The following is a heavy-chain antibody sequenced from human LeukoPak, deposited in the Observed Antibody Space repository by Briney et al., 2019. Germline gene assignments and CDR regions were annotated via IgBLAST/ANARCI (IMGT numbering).Heavy chain of an antibody. V-gene: IGHV1-2*02. D-gene: IGHD2-15*01. CDR3: ARDLENPYCSGGSCYSDY. CDR2: INPNSGGT. CDR1: GYTFTGYY. J-gene: IGHJ4*02. Sequence: GASVKVSCKASGYTFTGYYMHWVRQAPGQGLEWMGWINPNSGGTNYAQKFQGRVTMTRDTSISTAYMELSRLRSDDTAVYYCARDLENPYCSGGSCYSDYWGQGTLVTVSS.